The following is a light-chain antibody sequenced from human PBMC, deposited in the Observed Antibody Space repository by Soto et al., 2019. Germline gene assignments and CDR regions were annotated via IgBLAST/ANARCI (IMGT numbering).Light chain of an antibody. CDR2: DSS. CDR1: QDISNF. Sequence: DIQMPQSPSSLSASVGDRVTIICQASQDISNFLNWYQQKPGKAPKLLIYDSSNLETGVPSRFSGSGSEKHISFTISSLQPEDIATYYCEQFDNLPITFGQGTRLEIK. J-gene: IGKJ5*01. V-gene: IGKV1-33*01. CDR3: EQFDNLPIT.